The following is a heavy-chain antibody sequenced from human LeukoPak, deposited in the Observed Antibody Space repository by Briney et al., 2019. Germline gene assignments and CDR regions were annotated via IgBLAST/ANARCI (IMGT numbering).Heavy chain of an antibody. CDR1: GGSISSYY. D-gene: IGHD2-2*01. V-gene: IGHV4-59*08. CDR3: ASSARGYCSSTSCSMYGMDV. Sequence: SETLSLTCTVSGGSISSYYRSWVRQPPGKGREWIGYNYYRGSTNYNPSLKSRVTISVDTSKNQFSLKLSSVTAADTAVYYCASSARGYCSSTSCSMYGMDVWGQGTTVTVSS. J-gene: IGHJ6*02. CDR2: NYYRGST.